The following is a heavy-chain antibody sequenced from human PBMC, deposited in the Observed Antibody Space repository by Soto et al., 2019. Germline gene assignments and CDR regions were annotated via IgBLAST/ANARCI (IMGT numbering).Heavy chain of an antibody. Sequence: VGHLNLSSAASGVTFSSSDMHWVRQATGKGLEWVSGIGSAGDPYYAGSVKGRFTISRENAKNSLYLQMNSLRAGDTAVYYCARWNWQQLAFDYWGQGTLVTVSS. V-gene: IGHV3-13*05. CDR3: ARWNWQQLAFDY. CDR1: GVTFSSSD. CDR2: IGSAGDP. D-gene: IGHD6-13*01. J-gene: IGHJ4*02.